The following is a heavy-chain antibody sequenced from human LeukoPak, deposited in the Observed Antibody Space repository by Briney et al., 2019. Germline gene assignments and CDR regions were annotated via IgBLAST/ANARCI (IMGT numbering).Heavy chain of an antibody. CDR2: IXPXXSXX. Sequence: GESLKISCKGSGXXXXXXXXGWXXXXXGXXLXWXXXIXPXXSXXXYSPSFQGQVTISADKSISTAYLQWSSLKASDTAMYYCARHSRSYDFWSGYYKNYYYAMDVWGQGTTVTVSS. D-gene: IGHD3-3*01. J-gene: IGHJ6*02. CDR3: ARHSRSYDFWSGYYKNYYYAMDV. CDR1: GXXXXXXX. V-gene: IGHV5-51*01.